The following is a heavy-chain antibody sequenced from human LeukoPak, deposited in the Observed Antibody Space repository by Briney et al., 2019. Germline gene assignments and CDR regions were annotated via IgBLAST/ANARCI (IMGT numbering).Heavy chain of an antibody. Sequence: GGSLRLSCAASGFTFSSYAMHWVRQAPGKGLEWVAVISYDGSNKYYADSVKGRFTISRDNSKNTLYLQMNSLRAEDTAVYYCAREYSSSSDRDAFDIWGQGTMVTVSS. V-gene: IGHV3-30-3*01. D-gene: IGHD6-13*01. CDR3: AREYSSSSDRDAFDI. CDR2: ISYDGSNK. CDR1: GFTFSSYA. J-gene: IGHJ3*02.